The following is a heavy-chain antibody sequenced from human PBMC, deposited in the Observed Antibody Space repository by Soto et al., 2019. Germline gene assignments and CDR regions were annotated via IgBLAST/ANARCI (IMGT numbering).Heavy chain of an antibody. V-gene: IGHV3-74*01. D-gene: IGHD2-15*01. CDR2: IHSDGSST. Sequence: EVQLVESGGGLVQPGGSLRLSCAASGFTFSSYWMHWVRQAPGKGLVWVSRIHSDGSSTSYADSVKGRFTISRDNAKNTLYLQMSSLRAEHTAVYYCVRTSLVVAAATREDYWGQGTLVTVSS. CDR3: VRTSLVVAAATREDY. J-gene: IGHJ4*02. CDR1: GFTFSSYW.